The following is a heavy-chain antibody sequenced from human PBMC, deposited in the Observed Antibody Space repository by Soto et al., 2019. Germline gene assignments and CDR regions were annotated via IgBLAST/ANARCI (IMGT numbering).Heavy chain of an antibody. J-gene: IGHJ4*02. D-gene: IGHD3-10*01. CDR1: GFSFSAYS. CDR3: AGSYSSGNWYFDY. Sequence: XGSLRLSCSAAGFSFSAYSMNWVRQAPGKGLEWIAYTSTSSTTKYYADSVRGRFSISRDNANDLLYLDMDKLRDEDTGIYYCAGSYSSGNWYFDYWGLGTPVTVSS. V-gene: IGHV3-48*02. CDR2: TSTSSTTK.